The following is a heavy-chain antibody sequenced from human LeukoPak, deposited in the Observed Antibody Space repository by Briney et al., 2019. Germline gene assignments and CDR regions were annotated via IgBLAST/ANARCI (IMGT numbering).Heavy chain of an antibody. CDR3: ARERYYYDSSGYYQTPHYYFDY. CDR1: GGTFSSYA. CDR2: IIPILGTA. D-gene: IGHD3-22*01. V-gene: IGHV1-69*11. J-gene: IGHJ4*02. Sequence: SVTVSCKASGGTFSSYAISWVRQAPGQGLEWMGRIIPILGTANYAQKFQGRVTITADESTSTAYMELSSLRSEDTAVYYCARERYYYDSSGYYQTPHYYFDYWGQGTLVTVSS.